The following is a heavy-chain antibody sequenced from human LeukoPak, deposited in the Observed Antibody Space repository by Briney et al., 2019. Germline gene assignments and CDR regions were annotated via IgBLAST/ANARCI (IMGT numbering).Heavy chain of an antibody. D-gene: IGHD3-22*01. CDR3: ARDMNSGLDFDY. V-gene: IGHV1-46*01. J-gene: IGHJ4*02. Sequence: FQGRVTMTRDMSTSTVYMELSSLRSEDTAVYYCARDMNSGLDFDYWGQGTLVTVSS.